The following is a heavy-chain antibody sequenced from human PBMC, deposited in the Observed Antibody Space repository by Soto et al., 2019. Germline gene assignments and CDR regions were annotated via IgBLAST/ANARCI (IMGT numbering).Heavy chain of an antibody. Sequence: SETLSLTCAVFGGSLSSSNWWSWVRQPPGKGLEWIGEIYHSGSTNYNPSLKSRVTISVDTSKNQFSLKLSSLRFEDTAVHYCAREKSNGMAVWGQGTRVTVSS. V-gene: IGHV4-4*02. CDR1: GGSLSSSNW. CDR2: IYHSGST. CDR3: AREKSNGMAV. J-gene: IGHJ6*02.